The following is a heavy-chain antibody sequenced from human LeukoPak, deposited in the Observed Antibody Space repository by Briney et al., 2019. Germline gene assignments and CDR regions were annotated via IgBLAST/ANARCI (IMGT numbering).Heavy chain of an antibody. Sequence: PSETLSLTCTVSGGSISSYYWSWIRQPPGKGLEWIGYIYYSGSTNYNPSLKSRVTISVDTSKNQFSLKLSSVTAADTAVYYCARSVRGYDYSYYYYMDVWGKGTTVTVSS. J-gene: IGHJ6*03. V-gene: IGHV4-59*01. CDR3: ARSVRGYDYSYYYYMDV. D-gene: IGHD3-10*01. CDR1: GGSISSYY. CDR2: IYYSGST.